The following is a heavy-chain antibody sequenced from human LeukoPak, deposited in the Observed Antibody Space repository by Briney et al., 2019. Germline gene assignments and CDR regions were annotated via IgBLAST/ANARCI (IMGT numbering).Heavy chain of an antibody. Sequence: VASVKVSCKASGYTFTNFDINWVRQATGQGLEWMGWMNPNTGNAGYAQKFQGRVTITWDASISTAYMDLSSLRSEDTAVYYCARVGYSNPYDYWGQGTLVTVSS. CDR1: GYTFTNFD. D-gene: IGHD4-11*01. J-gene: IGHJ4*02. CDR2: MNPNTGNA. V-gene: IGHV1-8*03. CDR3: ARVGYSNPYDY.